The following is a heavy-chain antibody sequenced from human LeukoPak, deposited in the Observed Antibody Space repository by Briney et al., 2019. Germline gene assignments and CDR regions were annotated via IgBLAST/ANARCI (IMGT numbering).Heavy chain of an antibody. CDR2: INHSGST. J-gene: IGHJ3*02. CDR3: AREPTYHDAFDI. CDR1: GGSFSGYY. D-gene: IGHD1-26*01. V-gene: IGHV4-34*01. Sequence: SETLSLTCAVYGGSFSGYYWSWIRQPPGKGLEWIGEINHSGSTNYNPSLKSRVTISVDTSKNQFSLRLSSVTAADTAVYYCAREPTYHDAFDIWGQGTMVTVSS.